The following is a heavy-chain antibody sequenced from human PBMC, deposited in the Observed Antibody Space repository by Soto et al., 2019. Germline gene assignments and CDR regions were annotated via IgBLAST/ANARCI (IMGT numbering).Heavy chain of an antibody. D-gene: IGHD1-26*01. Sequence: SQTLSLTCAISGDSVPSSSVTWNWIRQSPSRGLEWLGRTYYRSKWYNDYAESVKSRITINPDTSKNQFSLHLNSVTPEDTAVYYCVRLIGNSWLDFWGQGTLVTVS. CDR3: VRLIGNSWLDF. CDR2: TYYRSKWYN. J-gene: IGHJ5*01. CDR1: GDSVPSSSVT. V-gene: IGHV6-1*01.